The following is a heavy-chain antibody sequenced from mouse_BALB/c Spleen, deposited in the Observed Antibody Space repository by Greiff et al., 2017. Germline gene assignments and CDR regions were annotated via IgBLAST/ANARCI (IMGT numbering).Heavy chain of an antibody. CDR2: ISYSGST. V-gene: IGHV3-2*02. Sequence: EVKLMESGPGLVKPSQSLSLTCTVTGYSITSDYAWNWIRQFPGNKLEWMGYISYSGSTSYNPSLKSRISITRDTSKNQFFLQLNSVTTEDTATYYGARMIYYGNYWYFDVWGAGTTVTVSS. CDR1: GYSITSDYA. J-gene: IGHJ1*01. D-gene: IGHD2-1*01. CDR3: ARMIYYGNYWYFDV.